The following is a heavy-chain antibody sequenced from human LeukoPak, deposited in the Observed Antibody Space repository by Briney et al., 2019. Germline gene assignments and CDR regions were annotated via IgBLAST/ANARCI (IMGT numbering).Heavy chain of an antibody. CDR1: GGSINSGAYY. CDR3: ARDLEAGTTYGLDY. Sequence: PSETLSLTCTVSGGSINSGAYYWSWIRQHPGKGLEWIGYIYYSGSNYYNPSLKSRVTISVDTSKNQFSLRLSSVTAADTAVYYCARDLEAGTTYGLDYWGQGTLVTVSS. D-gene: IGHD1-7*01. V-gene: IGHV4-31*03. J-gene: IGHJ4*02. CDR2: IYYSGSN.